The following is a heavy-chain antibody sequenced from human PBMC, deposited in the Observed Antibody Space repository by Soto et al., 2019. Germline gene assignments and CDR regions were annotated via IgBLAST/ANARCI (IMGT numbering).Heavy chain of an antibody. Sequence: EVQLVESGGGLKQPGGSLRLSCAASGFTFRSYSMNWVRQAPGKGLEWVSYISSSNRTINYADSVKGRFTISRDNSENTVYLQMTSLRRDDTAVFYCARDVAMPTGLGLGYWGQGALVTVSS. CDR1: GFTFRSYS. CDR2: ISSSNRTI. J-gene: IGHJ4*02. V-gene: IGHV3-48*01. CDR3: ARDVAMPTGLGLGY. D-gene: IGHD2-2*01.